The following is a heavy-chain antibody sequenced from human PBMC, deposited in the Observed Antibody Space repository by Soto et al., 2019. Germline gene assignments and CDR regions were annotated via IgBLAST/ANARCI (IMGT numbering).Heavy chain of an antibody. J-gene: IGHJ4*02. D-gene: IGHD6-19*01. V-gene: IGHV3-53*01. Sequence: GGSLRLSCAASGFTVSGMFMNWVRQAPGKGLEWVSVIYPAGPTYYADSVKGRFTISRDNSKNTLFLQLNNLRAEDTAVYYCARDADSSGLHYWGQGILVTVSS. CDR2: IYPAGPT. CDR3: ARDADSSGLHY. CDR1: GFTVSGMF.